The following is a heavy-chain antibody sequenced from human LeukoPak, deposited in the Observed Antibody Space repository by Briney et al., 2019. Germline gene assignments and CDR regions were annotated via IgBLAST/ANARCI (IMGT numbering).Heavy chain of an antibody. V-gene: IGHV4-61*02. CDR2: IYTSGST. J-gene: IGHJ4*02. D-gene: IGHD6-13*01. Sequence: PSQTLSLTCTVSGGSINSGSYYWSWIRQPAGKGLEWIGRIYTSGSTNYNPSLKSRVTISVDTSKNQFSLKLSSVTAADTAVYYCARAHSSSRMMADYWGQGTLVTVSS. CDR1: GGSINSGSYY. CDR3: ARAHSSSRMMADY.